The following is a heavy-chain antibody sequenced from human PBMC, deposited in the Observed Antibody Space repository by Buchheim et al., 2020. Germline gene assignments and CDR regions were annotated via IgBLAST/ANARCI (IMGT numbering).Heavy chain of an antibody. CDR3: ARDQAHLEMAMYYFDY. CDR2: IWYDGSNK. V-gene: IGHV3-33*01. CDR1: GFTFSSYG. J-gene: IGHJ4*02. D-gene: IGHD5-24*01. Sequence: QVQLVESGGGVVQPGRSLRLSCAASGFTFSSYGMHWVRQAPGKGLDWVAVIWYDGSNKYYADSVKGRFTISRDNSKNTLYLQMNSLRAEDTAVYYCARDQAHLEMAMYYFDYWGQGTL.